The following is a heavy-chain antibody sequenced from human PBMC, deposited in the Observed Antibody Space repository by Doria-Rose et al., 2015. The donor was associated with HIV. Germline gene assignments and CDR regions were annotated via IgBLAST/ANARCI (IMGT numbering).Heavy chain of an antibody. CDR1: GGSVASGTSY. Sequence: QVQLQQWGPGLVKPSETLSLTCTVSGGSVASGTSYWDWIRQTPGQGLEWIGTIYYSGTTYYTPSLRGRVTISLHTSKNQYSLKLISVTAADTGVYYCAKQAVNWFDPWGQGTLVTVSS. D-gene: IGHD6-25*01. V-gene: IGHV4-39*01. J-gene: IGHJ5*02. CDR2: IYYSGTT. CDR3: AKQAVNWFDP.